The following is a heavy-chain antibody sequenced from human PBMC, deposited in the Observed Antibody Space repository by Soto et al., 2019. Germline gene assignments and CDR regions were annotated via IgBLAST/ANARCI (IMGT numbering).Heavy chain of an antibody. J-gene: IGHJ6*02. CDR2: IIPIFGTA. CDR1: GGTFSSYA. D-gene: IGHD6-6*01. Sequence: QVQLVQSGAEVKKPGSSVKVSCKASGGTFSSYAISWVRQAPGQGLEWMGGIIPIFGTANYAQKFQGRVTITADESTSTAYMELSSLRSEDTAVCYCAKQLVLPPYYYYYGMDVWGQGTTVTVSS. V-gene: IGHV1-69*12. CDR3: AKQLVLPPYYYYYGMDV.